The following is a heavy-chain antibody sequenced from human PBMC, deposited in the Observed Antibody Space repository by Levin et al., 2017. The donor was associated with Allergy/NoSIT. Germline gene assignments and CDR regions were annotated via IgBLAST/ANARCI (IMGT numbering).Heavy chain of an antibody. CDR1: GFALSNYA. D-gene: IGHD3-10*01. V-gene: IGHV3-23*01. CDR3: AKEGKSSETRGWFDP. J-gene: IGHJ5*02. Sequence: QPGGSLRLSCATSGFALSNYAMSWVRQAPGKGLEWVSTITSSGDRTYYADSVKGRFAISRDNSKNTLFLQMNTLRAEDTALYFCAKEGKSSETRGWFDPWGQGTLVTVSS. CDR2: ITSSGDRT.